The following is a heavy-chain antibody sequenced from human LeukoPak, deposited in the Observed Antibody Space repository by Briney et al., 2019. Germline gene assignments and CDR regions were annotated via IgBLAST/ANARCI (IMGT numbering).Heavy chain of an antibody. D-gene: IGHD4-23*01. V-gene: IGHV1-46*01. CDR2: ISPGGGST. CDR1: GYTFTSYY. J-gene: IGHJ4*02. Sequence: ASVRVSRTPSGYTFTSYYIHWVRQAPGQGLEWMGIISPGGGSTSYAQNFQGRVTMTRDTSTSTVYMELSSLRSEDTAIYYCARGGDNSYFDYWGQGTLVTVSS. CDR3: ARGGDNSYFDY.